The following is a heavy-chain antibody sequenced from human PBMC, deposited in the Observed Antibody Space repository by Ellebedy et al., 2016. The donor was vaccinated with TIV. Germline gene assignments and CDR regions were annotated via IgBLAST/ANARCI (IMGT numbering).Heavy chain of an antibody. D-gene: IGHD2-15*01. CDR2: IDPRDSYT. CDR3: ASLTHCSGGSCYMGTFDI. J-gene: IGHJ3*02. Sequence: GESLKISCKGSGDSFTNYWINWVRQMPGKGLEWMGRIDPRDSYTNYSPSFQGHVNISVDKSISTAYLQWSSLKALDTAIYYCASLTHCSGGSCYMGTFDIWGQGTMVTVSS. V-gene: IGHV5-10-1*01. CDR1: GDSFTNYW.